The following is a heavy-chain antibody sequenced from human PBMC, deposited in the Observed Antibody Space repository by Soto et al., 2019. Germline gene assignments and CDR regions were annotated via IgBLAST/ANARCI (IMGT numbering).Heavy chain of an antibody. V-gene: IGHV4-34*01. CDR2: INHSGST. CDR3: ASSSRGVGVAATLRMRYYYYGMDV. J-gene: IGHJ6*02. CDR1: GGSFSGYY. D-gene: IGHD2-15*01. Sequence: QVQLQQWGAGLLKPSETLSLTCAVYGGSFSGYYWSWIRQPPGKGLEWIGEINHSGSTNYNPSLKRRDTIAVDTAKNQFSLKLSSVTAADTAVYYCASSSRGVGVAATLRMRYYYYGMDVWGQGTTVTVSS.